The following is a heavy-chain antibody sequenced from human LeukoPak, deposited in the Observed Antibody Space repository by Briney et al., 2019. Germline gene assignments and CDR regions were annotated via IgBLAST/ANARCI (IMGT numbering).Heavy chain of an antibody. CDR2: INHGGST. CDR1: GGSFSGYY. Sequence: SETLSLTCAVYGGSFSGYYWSWIRQPPGKGLEWIGEINHGGSTNYNPSLKSRVTISVDTSKNQFSLKLSSVTAADTAVYFCASRYYNYGMDVWGQGTTVTVSS. CDR3: ASRYYNYGMDV. V-gene: IGHV4-34*01. J-gene: IGHJ6*02.